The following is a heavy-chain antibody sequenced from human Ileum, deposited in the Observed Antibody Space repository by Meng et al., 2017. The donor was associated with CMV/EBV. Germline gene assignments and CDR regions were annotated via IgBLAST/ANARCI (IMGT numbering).Heavy chain of an antibody. D-gene: IGHD3-16*01. J-gene: IGHJ4*02. CDR1: GFMFSKAG. Sequence: VQLVESGGGVAQPGGSLGLSCAASGFMFSKAGMHWVRQAPGKGLEWVAFIQNDESNKYYADSVKGRFTISRDNSKNTLYLQMNRLTTEDTAVYYCTVPTSDLDHWGQGTLVTVSS. CDR2: IQNDESNK. CDR3: TVPTSDLDH. V-gene: IGHV3-30*02.